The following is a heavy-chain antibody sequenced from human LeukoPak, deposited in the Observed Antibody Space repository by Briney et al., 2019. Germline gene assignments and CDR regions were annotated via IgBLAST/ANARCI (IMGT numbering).Heavy chain of an antibody. CDR2: IIPIFGTA. V-gene: IGHV1-69*06. D-gene: IGHD6-19*01. J-gene: IGHJ3*02. CDR1: GGTFSSYA. Sequence: SVKVSCKASGGTFSSYAISWVRQAPGQGLEWMGGIIPIFGTANYAQKFQGGVTITADKSTSTAYMELSSLRSEDTAVYYCARVFSSGWSEDIWGQGTMVTVSS. CDR3: ARVFSSGWSEDI.